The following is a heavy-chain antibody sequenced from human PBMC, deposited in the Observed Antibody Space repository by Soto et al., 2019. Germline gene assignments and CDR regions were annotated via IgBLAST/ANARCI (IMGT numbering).Heavy chain of an antibody. V-gene: IGHV3-43*01. CDR3: AKDMSVVRGVTHQYYYYHGMDV. D-gene: IGHD3-10*01. CDR2: ISWDGGST. J-gene: IGHJ6*02. Sequence: GSVSRTCAAFGFTLDDYATNWVRQAPGKGLVWVSLISWDGGSTYYADSVKGRFTISRDNSKNSLYLQMNSLRTEDTELYYCAKDMSVVRGVTHQYYYYHGMDVWGQGTTVTVSS. CDR1: GFTLDDYA.